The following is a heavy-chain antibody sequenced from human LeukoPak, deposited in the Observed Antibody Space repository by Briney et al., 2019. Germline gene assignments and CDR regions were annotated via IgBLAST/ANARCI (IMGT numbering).Heavy chain of an antibody. D-gene: IGHD6-19*01. CDR2: VFGSGGSA. CDR1: GFAFSSYW. Sequence: GGSLRLSCAASGFAFSSYWMHWVRQAPGKGLEWVSGVFGSGGSAHYADSVKGRFTISRDNSKNTVYLEVNSLRAEDTAIYFCGKTTTGYSSGQKPAWPVDYWGQGTLVTVSS. CDR3: GKTTTGYSSGQKPAWPVDY. V-gene: IGHV3-23*01. J-gene: IGHJ4*02.